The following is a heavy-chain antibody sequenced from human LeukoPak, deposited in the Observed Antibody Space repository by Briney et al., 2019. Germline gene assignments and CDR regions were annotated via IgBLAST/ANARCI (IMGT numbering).Heavy chain of an antibody. CDR1: GGTFSSYA. J-gene: IGHJ4*02. V-gene: IGHV1-69*13. Sequence: GASVKVSCKASGGTFSSYAISWVRQAPGQGLEWMGGIIPIFGTANYAQKFQGRVTITADESTSTAYMELSSLRSEDTAVYYCARDRSGVPAAMREWGQGTLVTVSS. CDR3: ARDRSGVPAAMRE. CDR2: IIPIFGTA. D-gene: IGHD2-2*01.